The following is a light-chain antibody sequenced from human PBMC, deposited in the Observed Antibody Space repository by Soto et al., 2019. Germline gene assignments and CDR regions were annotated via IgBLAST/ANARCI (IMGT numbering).Light chain of an antibody. CDR3: SSYTSSSIVV. V-gene: IGLV2-14*01. CDR2: DVS. CDR1: SSDVGGYNY. J-gene: IGLJ2*01. Sequence: QSVLTQPASVSGSPGQSITISCTGTSSDVGGYNYVSWYQQHPGKAPKLMIYDVSNRPSGVSNHFSGSKSGNTASLTISGLQAEDEADYYCSSYTSSSIVVFGGGTKFTVL.